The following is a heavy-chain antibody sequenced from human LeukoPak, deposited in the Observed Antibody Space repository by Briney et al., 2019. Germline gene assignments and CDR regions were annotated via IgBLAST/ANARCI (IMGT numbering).Heavy chain of an antibody. CDR2: ISSSSSYI. CDR3: ARGRGSLPDY. V-gene: IGHV3-21*01. Sequence: GGSLRLSCAASGFTFSSYSMNWVRQAPGKGLGWVSSISSSSSYIYYADSVKGRFTISRDNAKNSLYLQMNSLRAEDTAVYYCARGRGSLPDYWGQGTLVTVSS. D-gene: IGHD1-26*01. CDR1: GFTFSSYS. J-gene: IGHJ4*02.